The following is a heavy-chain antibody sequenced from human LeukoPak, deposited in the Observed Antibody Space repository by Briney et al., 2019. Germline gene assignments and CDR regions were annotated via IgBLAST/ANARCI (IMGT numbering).Heavy chain of an antibody. V-gene: IGHV3-30*18. D-gene: IGHD3-22*01. CDR1: GFTFSSYG. CDR2: ISYDGSNK. CDR3: AKEGDSSVD. J-gene: IGHJ4*02. Sequence: GGSLRLSCAASGFTFSSYGMHWVRQAPGKGREWVAVISYDGSNKYCADSVKGRFTISGDNSKNTLYLQMNSLRAEDTAVYYCAKEGDSSVDWGQGTLVTVSS.